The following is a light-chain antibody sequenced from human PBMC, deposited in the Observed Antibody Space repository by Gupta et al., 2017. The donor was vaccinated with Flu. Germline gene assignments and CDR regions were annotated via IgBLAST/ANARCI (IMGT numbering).Light chain of an antibody. CDR1: SSDVGSGDNY. Sequence: STIACTATSSDVGSGDNYVSWYQQHTDKAPKLVIYDGSKRPSGVANRFSGSKSGNTASLTISGPQDEDEAEYYCTSYTTSGTYVFGTGTKVNVL. CDR2: DGS. CDR3: TSYTTSGTYV. J-gene: IGLJ1*01. V-gene: IGLV2-14*04.